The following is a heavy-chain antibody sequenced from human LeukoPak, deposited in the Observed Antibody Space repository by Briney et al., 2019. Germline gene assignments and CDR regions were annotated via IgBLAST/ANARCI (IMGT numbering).Heavy chain of an antibody. CDR3: ARDPRSSGWYYYYYYGMDV. Sequence: GGPLRLSCAASGFTFSSYAMHWVRQAPGKGLEWVAVISYDGSNKYYADSVKGRFTISRDNSKNTLYLQMNSLRAEDTAVYYCARDPRSSGWYYYYYYGMDVWGKGTTVTVSS. D-gene: IGHD6-19*01. J-gene: IGHJ6*04. CDR2: ISYDGSNK. V-gene: IGHV3-30*04. CDR1: GFTFSSYA.